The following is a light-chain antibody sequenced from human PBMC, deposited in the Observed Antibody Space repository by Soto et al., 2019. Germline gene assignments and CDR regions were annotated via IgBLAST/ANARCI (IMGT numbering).Light chain of an antibody. CDR3: SSYKTESLVV. J-gene: IGLJ2*01. CDR1: SSDIGGHNY. CDR2: NVS. V-gene: IGLV2-14*03. Sequence: QSVLTQPASVSGSPGQSITLSCTGTSSDIGGHNYVSWYQQHPGKVPKLIIFNVSNRPSGVSDRFSGFKSGNMASLTISGLQAEDEADYYCSSYKTESLVVFGGGTKLTVL.